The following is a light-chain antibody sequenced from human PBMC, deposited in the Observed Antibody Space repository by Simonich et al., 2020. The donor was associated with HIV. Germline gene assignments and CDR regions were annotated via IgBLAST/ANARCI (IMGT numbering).Light chain of an antibody. CDR2: DAS. CDR3: QQYNNWPYT. J-gene: IGKJ2*01. CDR1: QSVSSY. V-gene: IGKV3-11*01. Sequence: EIVLTQSPATLSLSPGERATLSCRASQSVSSYLAWYQQKPGQAPRLLIYDASNRATGIPARFSGSGSVTDFTLTISSLEPEDFAVYYCQQYNNWPYTFGQGTKLEIK.